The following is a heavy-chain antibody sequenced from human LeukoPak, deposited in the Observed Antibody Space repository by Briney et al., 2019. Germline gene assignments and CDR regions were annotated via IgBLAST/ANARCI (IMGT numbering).Heavy chain of an antibody. D-gene: IGHD3-22*01. J-gene: IGHJ5*02. Sequence: GASVKVSCKASGCTFTSYHMHWVRQAPGQGLEWMGIINPSGGSTNYAQRFRGRVTMTRDMSTGTVYMELSSLTSEDTAVYYCARDDSSGYFNWFDPWGQGTLVTVSS. CDR3: ARDDSSGYFNWFDP. CDR2: INPSGGST. CDR1: GCTFTSYH. V-gene: IGHV1-46*01.